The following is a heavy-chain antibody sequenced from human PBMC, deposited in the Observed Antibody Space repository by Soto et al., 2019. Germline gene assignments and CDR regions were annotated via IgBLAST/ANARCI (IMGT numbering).Heavy chain of an antibody. V-gene: IGHV3-33*01. J-gene: IGHJ6*02. Sequence: GGSLRLSYAASGFTFSSYGMHWVRQAPGKGLEWVAVIWYDGSNKYYADSVKGRFTISRDNSKNTLYLQMNSLRAEDTAVYYCARDLTEYSSLDVWGQGTAVTVSS. CDR3: ARDLTEYSSLDV. CDR1: GFTFSSYG. D-gene: IGHD6-6*01. CDR2: IWYDGSNK.